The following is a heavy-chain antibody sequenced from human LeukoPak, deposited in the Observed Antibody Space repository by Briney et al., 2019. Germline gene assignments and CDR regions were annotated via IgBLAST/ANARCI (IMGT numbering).Heavy chain of an antibody. Sequence: SETLSLTCTVSGGSISSGDYYWSWIRQPPGKGLEWFGYIYHGGRAYYNPSLKSRVTMSVDTSKNQFSLKLSSVTAADTAVYYCARDVDYYDSSGYYYSWFDPWGQGTLVTVSS. V-gene: IGHV4-30-4*01. CDR2: IYHGGRA. CDR3: ARDVDYYDSSGYYYSWFDP. D-gene: IGHD3-22*01. CDR1: GGSISSGDYY. J-gene: IGHJ5*02.